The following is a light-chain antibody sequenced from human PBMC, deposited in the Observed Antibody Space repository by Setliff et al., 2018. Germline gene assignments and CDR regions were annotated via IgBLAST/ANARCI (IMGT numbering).Light chain of an antibody. CDR2: EVS. CDR3: SSYTSSSTNV. V-gene: IGLV2-14*01. Sequence: ALAQPASVSGSPGQSITISCTGTSSDVGGYNYVSWYQQHPGKAPKLMIYEVSNRPSGVSNRFSGSKSGNTASLTISGLQAEDEADYYCSSYTSSSTNVFGTGTKVTVL. CDR1: SSDVGGYNY. J-gene: IGLJ1*01.